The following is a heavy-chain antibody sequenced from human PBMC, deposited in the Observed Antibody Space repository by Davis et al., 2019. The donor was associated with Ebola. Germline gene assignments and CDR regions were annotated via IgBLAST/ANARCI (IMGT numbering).Heavy chain of an antibody. CDR2: INHSGST. V-gene: IGHV4-34*01. D-gene: IGHD3-22*01. CDR3: ARSPINYDSSDYYYDY. J-gene: IGHJ4*02. CDR1: GGSFSGYY. Sequence: PSETLSLTCAVYGGSFSGYYWSWIRQPPGKGLEWIGEINHSGSTNYNPSLKSRVTISVDTSKNQFSLKLSSVTAADTAVYYCARSPINYDSSDYYYDYWGQGTLVTVSS.